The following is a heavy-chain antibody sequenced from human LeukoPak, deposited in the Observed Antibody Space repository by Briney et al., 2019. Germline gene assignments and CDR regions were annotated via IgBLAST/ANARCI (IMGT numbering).Heavy chain of an antibody. Sequence: ASVKVSCKASGYTFTSYDINWLRQATGRGREWMGWMNPNSGNTGYAQKVQGRLTITRKTSRSTAYMELSSLRSEDTAVYYCARVGVPSSSKDAFDIWGQGTMVTVSS. CDR2: MNPNSGNT. CDR3: ARVGVPSSSKDAFDI. V-gene: IGHV1-8*03. CDR1: GYTFTSYD. D-gene: IGHD2-2*01. J-gene: IGHJ3*02.